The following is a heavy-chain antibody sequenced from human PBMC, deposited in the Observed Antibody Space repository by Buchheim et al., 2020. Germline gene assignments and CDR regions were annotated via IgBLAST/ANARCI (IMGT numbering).Heavy chain of an antibody. V-gene: IGHV3-23*01. CDR1: GLTFSSYA. Sequence: EVQLLESGGGLVQPGGSLRLSCAASGLTFSSYAMSWVRQAPGKGLEWVSAISGSGGSTYYADSVKGRFTISRNNSKNTLYLQRNSLRAEDTAVYYCAKNLLKTYYYDSSGYSDYWGQGTL. D-gene: IGHD3-22*01. CDR3: AKNLLKTYYYDSSGYSDY. CDR2: ISGSGGST. J-gene: IGHJ4*02.